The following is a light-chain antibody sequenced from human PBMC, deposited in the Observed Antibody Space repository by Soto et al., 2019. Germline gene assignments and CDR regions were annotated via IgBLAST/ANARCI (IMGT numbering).Light chain of an antibody. J-gene: IGLJ1*01. CDR1: SSNIGAGYE. CDR3: QSYDSSLSASYV. CDR2: GNS. V-gene: IGLV1-40*01. Sequence: QSVLTQPPSVSGAPGQRVTIYCTGSSSNIGAGYEVHWYQHLPGKAPKLLIHGNSNRPSGVPDRFSASKSGTSASLAITGLQAEDGADYYCQSYDSSLSASYVFGGGTKVTVL.